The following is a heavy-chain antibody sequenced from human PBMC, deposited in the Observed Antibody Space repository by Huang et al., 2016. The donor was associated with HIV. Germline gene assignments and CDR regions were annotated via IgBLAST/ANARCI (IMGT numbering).Heavy chain of an antibody. CDR3: ATKTAAMDI. V-gene: IGHV3-7*01. Sequence: VESGGRLVQPGGSIRLSCVGSTFRFGDYWMSWVRQSPGKGLEWVANIKQDESEKYYVDAVKGRFNISRDNAKKVLFLEMNNVRVEDTATYYCATKTAAMDIWGQGTTVTVS. J-gene: IGHJ6*02. CDR2: IKQDESEK. CDR1: TFRFGDYW. D-gene: IGHD1-7*01.